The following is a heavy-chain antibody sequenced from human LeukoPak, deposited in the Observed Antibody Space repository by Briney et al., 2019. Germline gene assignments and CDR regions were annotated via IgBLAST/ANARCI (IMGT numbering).Heavy chain of an antibody. J-gene: IGHJ4*02. D-gene: IGHD5-12*01. CDR2: IYYSGST. CDR1: GGSISSYY. V-gene: IGHV4-59*01. Sequence: SETLSLTCTVSGGSISSYYWSWIRQPPGKGLEWIGYIYYSGSTNYNPSLKSRVTISVDTSKNQFSLKLSSVTAADTAVYYCARGIVATPFARWETGYWGQGTLVTVSS. CDR3: ARGIVATPFARWETGY.